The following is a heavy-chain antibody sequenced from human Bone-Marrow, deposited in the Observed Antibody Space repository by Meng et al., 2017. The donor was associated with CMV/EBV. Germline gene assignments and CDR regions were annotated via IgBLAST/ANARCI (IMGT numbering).Heavy chain of an antibody. CDR1: GYKFIDYF. CDR2: VDPEDGQT. CDR3: ATSPITMVRGVILNY. D-gene: IGHD3-10*01. V-gene: IGHV1-69-2*01. Sequence: ASVKVSCKVSGYKFIDYFTYWVRQAPGKGLEYMGLVDPEDGQTSYAARFLGRVTMTEDTSTDTAYMELSSLRSEDTAVYYCATSPITMVRGVILNYWGQGTLVTVSS. J-gene: IGHJ4*02.